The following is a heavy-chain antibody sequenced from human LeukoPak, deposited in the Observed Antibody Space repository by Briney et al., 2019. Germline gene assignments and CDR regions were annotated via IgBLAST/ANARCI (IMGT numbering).Heavy chain of an antibody. Sequence: GGSLTLSCAASGFTFSSYSMNWVRQAPGKGLEWVSAISGSGGSTYYADSVKGRFTISRDNSKNTLYLQMNSLRAEDTAVYYCAKDTQYYYDISGYYQAFDYWGQGTLVTVSS. D-gene: IGHD3-22*01. CDR1: GFTFSSYS. J-gene: IGHJ4*02. CDR3: AKDTQYYYDISGYYQAFDY. V-gene: IGHV3-23*01. CDR2: ISGSGGST.